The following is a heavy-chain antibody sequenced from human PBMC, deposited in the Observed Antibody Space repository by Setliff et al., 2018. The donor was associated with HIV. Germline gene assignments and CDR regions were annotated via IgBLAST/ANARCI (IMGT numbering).Heavy chain of an antibody. CDR2: INHSGDT. V-gene: IGHV4-34*01. CDR3: ARFYGDYETDNWFDP. CDR1: GGSFSDYH. D-gene: IGHD4-17*01. J-gene: IGHJ5*02. Sequence: PSETLSLTCAVYGGSFSDYHWSWSRQSPGKGLQWIGDINHSGDTNYNTSLKGRVTISVDTSKNQFSLKLNSVTAADTAVYYCARFYGDYETDNWFDPWGHGVMVTVAS.